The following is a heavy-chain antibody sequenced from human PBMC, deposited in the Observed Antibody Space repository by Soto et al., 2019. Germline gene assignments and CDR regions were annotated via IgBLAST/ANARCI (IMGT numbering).Heavy chain of an antibody. V-gene: IGHV3-23*01. CDR3: AKQAGYSGYNGYYFDY. Sequence: GGSLRLSCAASGFTFSRYAMSWVRQAPGKGLERVSAISASGGSTYYADSEKGRFTISRDNSKNTLYLQMNSLRAEDTAVYYCAKQAGYSGYNGYYFDYWGQGTLVTVSS. CDR2: ISASGGST. CDR1: GFTFSRYA. D-gene: IGHD5-12*01. J-gene: IGHJ4*02.